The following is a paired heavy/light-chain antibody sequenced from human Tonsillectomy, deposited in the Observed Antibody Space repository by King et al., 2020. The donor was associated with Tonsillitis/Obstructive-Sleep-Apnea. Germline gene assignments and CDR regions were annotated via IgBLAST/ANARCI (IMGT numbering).Light chain of an antibody. J-gene: IGLJ1*01. V-gene: IGLV1-40*01. CDR1: SSNTGAGYD. CDR3: QSYDSSLNSYV. Sequence: QSVLTQPPSVSGAPGQRVSISCTGTSSNTGAGYDVHWYQQLPGKAPKVLIYGNNKRPSGVPDRFSGSKSGASASLAITGLQAEDEADYYCQSYDSSLNSYVFGSGTQVTVL. CDR2: GNN.
Heavy chain of an antibody. CDR3: ARWEGSHWYFDL. Sequence: QVQLVQSGAEVKQPGASVKVSCKASGNTFLSSDFHWVRQATGQGLEWMGWMNPNSGDTGYAQKFQGRVTLTRNISSSTAYMELSRLTSDDSAVYYCARWEGSHWYFDLWGRGTLVTVSS. CDR2: MNPNSGDT. CDR1: GNTFLSSD. D-gene: IGHD1-26*01. J-gene: IGHJ2*01. V-gene: IGHV1-8*01.